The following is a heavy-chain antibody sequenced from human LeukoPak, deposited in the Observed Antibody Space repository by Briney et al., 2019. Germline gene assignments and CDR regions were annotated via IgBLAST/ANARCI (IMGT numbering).Heavy chain of an antibody. J-gene: IGHJ4*02. Sequence: GGSLRLSCAASGFTFDDYAMHWVRQAPGKGLEWVSGISWNSGRIGYADSVKGRFTISRDNAKNSLYLQMNSLRVEDTALYYCVTDVWGPHFWGQGALVTVSS. V-gene: IGHV3-9*01. CDR3: VTDVWGPHF. CDR1: GFTFDDYA. D-gene: IGHD7-27*01. CDR2: ISWNSGRI.